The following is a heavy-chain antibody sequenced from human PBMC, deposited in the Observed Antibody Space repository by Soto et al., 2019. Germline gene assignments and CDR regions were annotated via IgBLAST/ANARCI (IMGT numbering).Heavy chain of an antibody. V-gene: IGHV3-23*01. CDR3: AKADGEQWLLPHLDK. Sequence: EVQLLESGGGVVQPGGSLRLSCVASGFNFKKFAMSWVRQAPGEGLEWVSGISCCGGSTSYADSVKGRFSIARDDSTNTLSLQMNNLRVEDTAQYYSAKADGEQWLLPHLDKWGQGTLVTVS. J-gene: IGHJ4*02. CDR2: ISCCGGST. D-gene: IGHD6-19*01. CDR1: GFNFKKFA.